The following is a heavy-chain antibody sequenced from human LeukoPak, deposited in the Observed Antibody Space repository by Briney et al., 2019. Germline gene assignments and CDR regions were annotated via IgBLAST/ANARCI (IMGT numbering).Heavy chain of an antibody. J-gene: IGHJ4*02. CDR2: IRYDGSNK. D-gene: IGHD3-3*01. CDR1: GFTFSSYS. Sequence: GGSLRLSCAASGFTFSSYSMHWVRQAPGKGLEWVAFIRYDGSNKYYADSVKGRFTISRDNSKNTLYLQMNSLRAEDTAVYYCAKGTTNYDFWSGPPGDWGQGTLVTVSS. V-gene: IGHV3-30*02. CDR3: AKGTTNYDFWSGPPGD.